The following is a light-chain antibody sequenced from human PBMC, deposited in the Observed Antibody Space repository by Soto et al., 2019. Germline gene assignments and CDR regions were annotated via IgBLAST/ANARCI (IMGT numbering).Light chain of an antibody. CDR3: QQIANSRT. CDR2: GAS. V-gene: IGKV3-20*01. J-gene: IGKJ1*01. Sequence: IVLTQSPGTLSLSPGERATLSCRASQSVSTSSLAWYQQKPGQAPRVLIYGASSRATGIPDRFSGSGSGTDFPLTISRLEPEYFAVYYCQQIANSRTFGQGTKVEIK. CDR1: QSVSTSS.